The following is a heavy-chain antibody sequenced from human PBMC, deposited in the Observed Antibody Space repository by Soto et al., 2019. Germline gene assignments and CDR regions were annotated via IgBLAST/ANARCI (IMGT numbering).Heavy chain of an antibody. CDR2: IIPILGIA. J-gene: IGHJ3*02. V-gene: IGHV1-69*02. CDR1: GGTFSSYT. Sequence: QVQLVQSGAEVKKPGSSVKVSCKASGGTFSSYTISWVRQAPGQGLEWMGRIIPILGIANYAQKFQGRVTITADKSTSTAYMELSSLRSEDTAVYYCSSAWTGGVIVIPGKYPNAFDIWGQGTMVTVSS. CDR3: SSAWTGGVIVIPGKYPNAFDI. D-gene: IGHD3-16*02.